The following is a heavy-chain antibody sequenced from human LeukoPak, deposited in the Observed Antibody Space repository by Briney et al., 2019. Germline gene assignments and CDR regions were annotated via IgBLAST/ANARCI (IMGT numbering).Heavy chain of an antibody. D-gene: IGHD1-26*01. CDR1: SGSISSGGYS. CDR2: IYHSGST. Sequence: PSQTLCLTCAVSSGSISSGGYSWSWIRQPPGKGLEWIGYIYHSGSTYYNPSLKSRVTISVDRSKNQFSLKLSSVTAADTAVYYCARDAELRNWYFDLWGRGTLVTVSS. J-gene: IGHJ2*01. CDR3: ARDAELRNWYFDL. V-gene: IGHV4-30-2*01.